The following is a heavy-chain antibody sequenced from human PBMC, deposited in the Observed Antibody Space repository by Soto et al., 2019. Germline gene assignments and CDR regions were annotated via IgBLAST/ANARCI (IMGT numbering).Heavy chain of an antibody. Sequence: ASVKVSCKASGYIFTSYYVHWVRQAPGQGLEWMGLINPGGGSTSYTQSFQGRVTMTRDTSTSTVYMELSSLRSEDTAVYYCARIGSYHGFDYWGQGTLVTVSS. V-gene: IGHV1-46*03. J-gene: IGHJ4*02. D-gene: IGHD3-16*01. CDR2: INPGGGST. CDR3: ARIGSYHGFDY. CDR1: GYIFTSYY.